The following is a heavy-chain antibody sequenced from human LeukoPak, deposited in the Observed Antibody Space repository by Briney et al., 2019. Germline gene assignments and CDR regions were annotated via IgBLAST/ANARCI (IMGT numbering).Heavy chain of an antibody. J-gene: IGHJ4*02. CDR1: GFTLSTYW. Sequence: GGSLRLSCAASGFTLSTYWMSWVRLAPGKGLEWVANIKQDGSEKYYVDSVKGRFTISRDNARNSLYLQMNSLRGEDTAVYYCARLSSGWYGDFDYWGQGTLVTVSS. D-gene: IGHD6-19*01. CDR3: ARLSSGWYGDFDY. CDR2: IKQDGSEK. V-gene: IGHV3-7*03.